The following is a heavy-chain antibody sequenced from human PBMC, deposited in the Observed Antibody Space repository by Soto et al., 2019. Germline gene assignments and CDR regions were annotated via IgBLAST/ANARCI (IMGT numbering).Heavy chain of an antibody. CDR3: ARQQLVNGDYYGMDV. V-gene: IGHV4-34*01. J-gene: IGHJ6*02. CDR2: INHSGST. CDR1: GGSFSDYY. Sequence: QVQLQQWGAGLLKPSETLSLTCAVYGGSFSDYYWSWIRQPPGKGLEWIAEINHSGSTNYNPSLKSRVTISVDTSQNQFSLKLSSVTAADTAVYYCARQQLVNGDYYGMDVWGQGTTVTVSS. D-gene: IGHD6-13*01.